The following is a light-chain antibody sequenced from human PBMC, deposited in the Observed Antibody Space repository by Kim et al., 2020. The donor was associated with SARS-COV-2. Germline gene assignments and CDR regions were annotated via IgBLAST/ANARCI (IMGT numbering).Light chain of an antibody. CDR3: QQYNDWPWT. CDR2: DSS. Sequence: EIVMTQSPATLSVSPGERATLSCRASQRTSTNLAWYQQKPGQAPRLLISDSSTRATGIPARFSGSGSGTEFTLTISSLQSEDFALYYCQQYNDWPWTFGPGTKVDIK. V-gene: IGKV3-15*01. CDR1: QRTSTN. J-gene: IGKJ1*01.